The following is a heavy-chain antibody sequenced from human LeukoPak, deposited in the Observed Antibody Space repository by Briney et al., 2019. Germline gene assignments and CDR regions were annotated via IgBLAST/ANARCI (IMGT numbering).Heavy chain of an antibody. J-gene: IGHJ5*02. V-gene: IGHV3-30-3*01. CDR3: ARDRYCSSTSCYNWFDP. D-gene: IGHD2-2*01. CDR1: GFTFSSYA. Sequence: GRSLRLSCAASGFTFSSYAMHWVRQAPGKGLEWVAVISYDGSNKYYADSVKGRFTISRDNSKNTLYLQMNSLRAEDTAVYYCARDRYCSSTSCYNWFDPWGQGILVTVSS. CDR2: ISYDGSNK.